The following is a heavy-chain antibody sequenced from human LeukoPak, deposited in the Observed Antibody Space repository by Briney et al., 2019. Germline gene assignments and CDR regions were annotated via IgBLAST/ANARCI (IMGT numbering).Heavy chain of an antibody. CDR1: GFTSSSYS. V-gene: IGHV3-21*01. CDR3: ARADEKPSSNYYYYGMDV. CDR2: ISSSSTYI. Sequence: PGGSLRLSCAASGFTSSSYSMNWVRQAPGKGLEWVSSISSSSTYIYYADSVKGRFTISRDNAKNSLYLQMNSLRAEDTAVYYCARADEKPSSNYYYYGMDVWGQGTTVTVSS. J-gene: IGHJ6*02.